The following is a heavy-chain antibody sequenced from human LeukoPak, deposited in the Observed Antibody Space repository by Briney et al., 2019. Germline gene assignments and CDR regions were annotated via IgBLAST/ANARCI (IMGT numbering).Heavy chain of an antibody. J-gene: IGHJ4*02. V-gene: IGHV3-30-3*02. D-gene: IGHD3-10*01. CDR2: MSPDGNKK. CDR1: GFTFSDYN. CDR3: AKKRGSGSLYFDY. Sequence: GRSLRLSCAASGFTFSDYNMHWVRQAPGKGLDWVALMSPDGNKKYYADSVKGRFTISRDNSKDTLYLQMNSLRAEDTAVYYCAKKRGSGSLYFDYWGQGTLVTVSS.